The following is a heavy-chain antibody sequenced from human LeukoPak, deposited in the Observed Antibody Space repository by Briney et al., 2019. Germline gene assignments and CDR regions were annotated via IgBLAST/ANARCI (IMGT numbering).Heavy chain of an antibody. CDR2: IYSNNTT. CDR3: AKDRTVGASYWYFDL. D-gene: IGHD1-26*01. Sequence: GGSLRLSCAASGFTVSSNYMTWVRKAPGKGLEWVSVIYSNNTTFYADSVKGRFTISRDSSKNTLFLQMNTLRAEDTAIYYCAKDRTVGASYWYFDLWGRGTLATVSS. CDR1: GFTVSSNY. V-gene: IGHV3-53*01. J-gene: IGHJ2*01.